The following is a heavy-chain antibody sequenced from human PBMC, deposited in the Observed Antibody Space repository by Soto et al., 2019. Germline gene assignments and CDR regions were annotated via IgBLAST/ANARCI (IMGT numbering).Heavy chain of an antibody. CDR2: INHSGST. Sequence: QVQLQQWGAGLLKPSETLSLTCAVYGGSFSGYYWSWIRQPPGKGLEWIGEINHSGSTNYNPSLKSRVTISVDTSKNQFSLKLSSVTAADTAVYYCASLPTVTRQYYYYYMDVWDKGTTVTVSS. V-gene: IGHV4-34*01. J-gene: IGHJ6*03. D-gene: IGHD4-17*01. CDR1: GGSFSGYY. CDR3: ASLPTVTRQYYYYYMDV.